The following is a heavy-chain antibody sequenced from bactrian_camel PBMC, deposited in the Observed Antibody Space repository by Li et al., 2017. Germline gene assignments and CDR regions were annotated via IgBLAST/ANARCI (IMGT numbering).Heavy chain of an antibody. Sequence: HVQLVESGGGSVQAGGTLRLGCAASGHSDSSYFMAWFRQAPGKEREGVAVIEGADGTTTYADSVKGRFTISRRRNILYLEMNNLKPEDTAVYYCARDKDYVIGGRYNPDSQGTQVTVS. D-gene: IGHD7*01. CDR2: IEGADGTT. CDR1: GHSDSSYF. V-gene: IGHV3S1*01. J-gene: IGHJ4*01.